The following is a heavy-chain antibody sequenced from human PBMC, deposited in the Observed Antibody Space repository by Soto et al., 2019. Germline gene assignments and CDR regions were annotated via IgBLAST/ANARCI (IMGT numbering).Heavy chain of an antibody. CDR1: GYTFTGYY. Sequence: ASVKVSCKASGYTFTGYYMHWVRQAPGQGLEWMGWINPNSGGTNYAQKFQGWVTMTRDTSISTAYMELSRLRSDDTAVYYCAREFIPPPGTTVFYYYGMDVWGQGTTVTVSS. J-gene: IGHJ6*02. V-gene: IGHV1-2*04. CDR3: AREFIPPPGTTVFYYYGMDV. D-gene: IGHD1-7*01. CDR2: INPNSGGT.